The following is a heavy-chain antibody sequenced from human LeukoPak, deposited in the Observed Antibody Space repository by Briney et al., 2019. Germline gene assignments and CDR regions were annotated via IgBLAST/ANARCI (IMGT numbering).Heavy chain of an antibody. D-gene: IGHD6-6*01. CDR2: MNPNSGNT. J-gene: IGHJ5*02. V-gene: IGHV1-8*01. CDR3: ARGRQQLVDWFDP. CDR1: GYTFTSYD. Sequence: GASVKVSCKAPGYTFTSYDINWVRQATGEGLEWMGWMNPNSGNTGYAQKFQGRVTMTRNTSISTAYMELSSLRSEDTAVYYCARGRQQLVDWFDPWGQGTLVTVSS.